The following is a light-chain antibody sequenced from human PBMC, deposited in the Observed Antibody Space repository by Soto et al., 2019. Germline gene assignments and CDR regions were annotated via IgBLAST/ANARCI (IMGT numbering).Light chain of an antibody. J-gene: IGKJ3*01. CDR3: QQYVSSPQFT. CDR1: QSISNNF. CDR2: DAF. Sequence: EIVLTQSPGTLSLSPGERATLSCRASQSISNNFLAWYQQKPGQAPRLLIYDAFIRATGIADRFSGSGSGADFTLTISRLEPEDVAVYYCQQYVSSPQFTSVPGTRVDIK. V-gene: IGKV3-20*01.